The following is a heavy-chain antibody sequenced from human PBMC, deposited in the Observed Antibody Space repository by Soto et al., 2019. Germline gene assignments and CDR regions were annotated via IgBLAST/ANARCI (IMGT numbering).Heavy chain of an antibody. CDR2: ISGSGGST. D-gene: IGHD2-2*01. V-gene: IGHV3-23*01. Sequence: GGSLRLSCAASGFTFSSHAMSRVRQAPGKGLEWVSVISGSGGSTDYADSVKGRFTMYRDNSMNTLYLQMNSLRAEDTAVYYCATVVPAALFYYGMDVWGQGTMVTVSS. CDR3: ATVVPAALFYYGMDV. J-gene: IGHJ6*02. CDR1: GFTFSSHA.